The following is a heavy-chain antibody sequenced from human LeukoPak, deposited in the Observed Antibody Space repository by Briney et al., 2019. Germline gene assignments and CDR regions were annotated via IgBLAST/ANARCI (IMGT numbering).Heavy chain of an antibody. V-gene: IGHV4-59*01. CDR2: VDHTGST. D-gene: IGHD1-1*01. CDR3: ARGRVSSSTWYSTYYYYFYMDV. CDR1: ADSITMYY. J-gene: IGHJ6*03. Sequence: SETLSLTCSVSADSITMYYWTWIRQPPGKGLEWIGYVDHTGSTNFNPSLNGRVSISRDTTKNLFSLRLRSVTAADTAVYFCARGRVSSSTWYSTYYYYFYMDVWGKGTTVTISS.